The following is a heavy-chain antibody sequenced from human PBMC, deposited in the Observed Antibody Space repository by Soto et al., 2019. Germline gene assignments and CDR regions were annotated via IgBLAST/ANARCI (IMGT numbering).Heavy chain of an antibody. CDR3: AANRGYNYYYGMDV. CDR1: GFTFSSCA. CDR2: ISGSGGST. V-gene: IGHV3-23*01. J-gene: IGHJ6*02. D-gene: IGHD3-22*01. Sequence: GGSLRLSCAASGFTFSSCAMCWVRQAPGKGLEWVSAISGSGGSTYYADSVKGRFTISRDNSKNTLYLQMNSLRAEDTAVYYCAANRGYNYYYGMDVWGQGTTVTVSS.